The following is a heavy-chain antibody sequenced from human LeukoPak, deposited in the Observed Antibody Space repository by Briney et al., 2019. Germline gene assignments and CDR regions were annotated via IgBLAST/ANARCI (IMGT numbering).Heavy chain of an antibody. Sequence: SETLSLTCAVYGGSFSGYYWSWIRQPPGKGLEWIGEINHSGSTNYNPSLKSRVTISVDTSKNQFSLKLSSVTAADTAVYYCARGHPTYYDFWSGYRKINWFDPWGQGTLVTVPS. J-gene: IGHJ5*02. D-gene: IGHD3-3*01. CDR3: ARGHPTYYDFWSGYRKINWFDP. CDR2: INHSGST. CDR1: GGSFSGYY. V-gene: IGHV4-34*01.